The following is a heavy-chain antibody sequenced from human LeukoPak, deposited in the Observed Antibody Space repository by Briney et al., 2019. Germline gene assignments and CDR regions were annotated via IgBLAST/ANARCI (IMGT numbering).Heavy chain of an antibody. CDR1: GFTFSSYG. Sequence: PGRSLRLSCAASGFTFSSYGMHWVRQAPAKGLEWVAVIWYDGSNKYYADSVKGRFTISRDNSKNTLYLQMNSLRAEDTAVYYCARDRRIFGSGWFDPWGQGTLVTVSS. J-gene: IGHJ5*02. CDR3: ARDRRIFGSGWFDP. CDR2: IWYDGSNK. V-gene: IGHV3-33*01. D-gene: IGHD2-15*01.